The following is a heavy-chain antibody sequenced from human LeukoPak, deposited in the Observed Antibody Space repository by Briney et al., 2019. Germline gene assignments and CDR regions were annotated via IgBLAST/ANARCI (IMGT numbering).Heavy chain of an antibody. V-gene: IGHV4-59*11. CDR3: AGGYYFGS. CDR2: VSYSEST. D-gene: IGHD3-16*01. J-gene: IGHJ4*01. Sequence: SETLSLTCTVSGDSISNHYWTWIRQPPGRGLEWIACVSYSESTNYNPSLKSRVTMSVDTSKNQFYLKLSSVTAADTAVYFCAGGYYFGSWGQGTVVTVSS. CDR1: GDSISNHY.